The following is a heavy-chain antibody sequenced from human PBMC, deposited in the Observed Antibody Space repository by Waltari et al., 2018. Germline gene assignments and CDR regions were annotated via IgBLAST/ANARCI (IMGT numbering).Heavy chain of an antibody. D-gene: IGHD2-8*02. CDR2: IYYSGST. J-gene: IGHJ2*01. V-gene: IGHV4-59*01. CDR3: ARDLVGYWYFDL. Sequence: QVQLQESGPGLVKPSETLSLTCTVSGGSISRSYWSWIRQPPGKGLEWIGYIYYSGSTNYNPSLKSRVTISEDTSKNQFSLKLSSVTAADTAVYYCARDLVGYWYFDLWGRGTLVTVSS. CDR1: GGSISRSY.